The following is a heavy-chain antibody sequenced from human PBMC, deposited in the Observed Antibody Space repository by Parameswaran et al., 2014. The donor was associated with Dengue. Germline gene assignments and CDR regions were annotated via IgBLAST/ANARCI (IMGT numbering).Heavy chain of an antibody. Sequence: WIRQPPGKGLEWIGYIYYSGSTYYNPSLKSRVTISVDTSKNQFSLKLSSVTAADTAVYYCARDNDYVWGSYRYPYGMDVWGQGTTVTVSS. V-gene: IGHV4-31*02. J-gene: IGHJ6*02. CDR2: IYYSGST. CDR3: ARDNDYVWGSYRYPYGMDV. D-gene: IGHD3-16*02.